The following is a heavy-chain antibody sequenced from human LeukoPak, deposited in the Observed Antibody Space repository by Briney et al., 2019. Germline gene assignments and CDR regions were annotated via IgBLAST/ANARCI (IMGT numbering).Heavy chain of an antibody. CDR1: GFTFSSYW. J-gene: IGHJ5*02. CDR3: ARDNSVRDEAWWFNP. CDR2: IKQDGSEK. Sequence: GGSLRLSCSASGFTFSSYWMSWVRQAPGKGLEWVANIKQDGSEKYYVDSVKGRFTISRDNAKNSLYLQMNSLRAEDTAVYYCARDNSVRDEAWWFNPWGQGTLVTVSS. D-gene: IGHD5-24*01. V-gene: IGHV3-7*01.